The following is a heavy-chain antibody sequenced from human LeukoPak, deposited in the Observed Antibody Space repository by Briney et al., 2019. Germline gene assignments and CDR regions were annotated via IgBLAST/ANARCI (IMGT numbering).Heavy chain of an antibody. Sequence: GGSLRLSCAASGSTFSSCSMNWVRQAPGKGLEWVSSISSSSSYIYYADSVKGRFTISRDNAKNSLYLQMNSLRAEDTAVYYCAREDTYYYGSGFDYWGQGTLVTVSS. CDR1: GSTFSSCS. J-gene: IGHJ4*02. V-gene: IGHV3-21*01. CDR2: ISSSSSYI. D-gene: IGHD3-10*01. CDR3: AREDTYYYGSGFDY.